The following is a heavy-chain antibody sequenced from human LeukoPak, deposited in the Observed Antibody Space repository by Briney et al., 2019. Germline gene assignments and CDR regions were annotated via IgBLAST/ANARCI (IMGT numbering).Heavy chain of an antibody. CDR3: AKASRYDYVWGSYRYTPYYFDY. J-gene: IGHJ4*02. Sequence: GGSLRLSCAASGFTFSSYAMSWVRQAPGKGLEWVSAISGSGGSTYYADSVKGRFTISRDNSKNTLYLQMNSLRAEDTAVYYCAKASRYDYVWGSYRYTPYYFDYWGQGTLVTVSS. CDR2: ISGSGGST. CDR1: GFTFSSYA. V-gene: IGHV3-23*01. D-gene: IGHD3-16*02.